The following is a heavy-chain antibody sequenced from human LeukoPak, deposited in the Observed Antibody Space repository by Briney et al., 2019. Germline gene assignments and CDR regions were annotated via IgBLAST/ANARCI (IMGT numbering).Heavy chain of an antibody. Sequence: GGSLRLSCAASGFTFSSYEMNWVRQAPGKGLEWVSYISSSGSTIYYADSVKGRFTISRDNSKNTLDLQMSSLRAEDTAIYFCARVPHPTYYFDYWGRGTLVTVSS. CDR3: ARVPHPTYYFDY. J-gene: IGHJ4*02. V-gene: IGHV3-48*03. CDR2: ISSSGSTI. D-gene: IGHD4-11*01. CDR1: GFTFSSYE.